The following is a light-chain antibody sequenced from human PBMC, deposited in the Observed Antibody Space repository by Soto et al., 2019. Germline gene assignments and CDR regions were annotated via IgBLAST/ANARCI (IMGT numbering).Light chain of an antibody. V-gene: IGLV1-44*01. Sequence: QSVLTQPPSASGTPGQRVTISCSGSSSNIGTNSVRWYQQLPGTAPKVLIYNDHERPSGVPDRFSGSKSGTSASLAISGLQSDDEADYYCAAWYDSLCLFGGGTKLTVL. CDR3: AAWYDSLCL. CDR2: NDH. J-gene: IGLJ3*02. CDR1: SSNIGTNS.